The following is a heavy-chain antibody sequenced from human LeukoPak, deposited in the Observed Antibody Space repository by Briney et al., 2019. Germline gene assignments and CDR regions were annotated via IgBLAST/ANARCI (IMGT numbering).Heavy chain of an antibody. J-gene: IGHJ4*02. D-gene: IGHD1-26*01. CDR3: ARGKRGWELRFDY. V-gene: IGHV4-31*03. Sequence: SQTLSLTCTVSGGSISSGGYYWSWIRQHPGKGLEWIGYIYYSGSTYYNPSLKSRVTISVDTSKNQFSLKVSSVTAADTAVYYCARGKRGWELRFDYWGQGTLVTVSS. CDR1: GGSISSGGYY. CDR2: IYYSGST.